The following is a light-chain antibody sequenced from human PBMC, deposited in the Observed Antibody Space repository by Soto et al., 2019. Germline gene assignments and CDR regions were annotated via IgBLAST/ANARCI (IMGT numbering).Light chain of an antibody. CDR2: AAS. CDR3: QQSYSTPFT. J-gene: IGKJ3*01. CDR1: QSINVY. Sequence: DIQMTQSPSSVSASVGDRVTITCRASQSINVYLNWFQQEPGKAPKLLIYAASTLQSGVPSRFSGRGSGTEFTLTIGSLQPEDFATYFCQQSYSTPFTFGPGTKVDVK. V-gene: IGKV1-39*01.